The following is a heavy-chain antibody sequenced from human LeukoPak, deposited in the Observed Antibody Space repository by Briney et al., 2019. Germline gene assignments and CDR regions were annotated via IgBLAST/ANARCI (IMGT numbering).Heavy chain of an antibody. CDR1: GGSLWDYE. Sequence: KPSETLSLTCAVHGGSLWDYEWRWSRHSPGGGLGWLGQVNPSALATYNPALRRPVTISRDTSANQIFLRVTSVTAADTGVYYSARGPVDSDHDFDYWGQGALVTVSS. CDR2: VNPSALA. V-gene: IGHV4-34*01. J-gene: IGHJ4*02. CDR3: ARGPVDSDHDFDY. D-gene: IGHD1-14*01.